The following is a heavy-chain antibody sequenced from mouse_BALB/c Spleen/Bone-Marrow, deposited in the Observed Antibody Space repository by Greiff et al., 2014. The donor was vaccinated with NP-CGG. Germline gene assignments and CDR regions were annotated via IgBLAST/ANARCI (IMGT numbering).Heavy chain of an antibody. D-gene: IGHD1-1*02. CDR2: ISNGGTYT. V-gene: IGHV5-4*02. CDR3: ARSGERYGAMDY. J-gene: IGHJ4*01. Sequence: EVQLVESGGGLVKPGGSLKLSCAASGFTFSDFYMFWFRQTPEKRLEWVATISNGGTYTYYPDSVKGRFTISRDNAKNNLYLQISSLKSEDTAMYYCARSGERYGAMDYWGQGTSVTVTS. CDR1: GFTFSDFY.